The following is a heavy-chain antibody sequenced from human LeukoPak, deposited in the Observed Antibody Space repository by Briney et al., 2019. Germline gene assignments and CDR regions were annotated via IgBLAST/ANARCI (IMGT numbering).Heavy chain of an antibody. J-gene: IGHJ5*02. Sequence: ASVKVSCKASGYTFTSYYMHWVRQAPGQGLEWMGIINPSGGSTSYGKKFQGRVTMTRDTSTSTVYMELSSLRSEDTAVYYCARALAYCGGDCYSNWFDPWGQGTLVTVSS. CDR2: INPSGGST. D-gene: IGHD2-21*02. CDR3: ARALAYCGGDCYSNWFDP. V-gene: IGHV1-46*01. CDR1: GYTFTSYY.